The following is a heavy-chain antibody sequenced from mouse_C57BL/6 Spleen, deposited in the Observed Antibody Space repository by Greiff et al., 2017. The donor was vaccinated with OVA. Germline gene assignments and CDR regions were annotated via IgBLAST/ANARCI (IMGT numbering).Heavy chain of an antibody. V-gene: IGHV1-61*01. D-gene: IGHD1-1*01. Sequence: QVQLQQPGAELVRPGSSVKLSCKASGYTFTSYWMDWVKQRPGQGLEWIGNIYPSDSETHYNQKFKDKATLTVDTSSSTAYMQLSSLTSEDSAVYYCARHSPYYGSSINAMDYWGQGTSVTVSS. CDR3: ARHSPYYGSSINAMDY. CDR2: IYPSDSET. CDR1: GYTFTSYW. J-gene: IGHJ4*01.